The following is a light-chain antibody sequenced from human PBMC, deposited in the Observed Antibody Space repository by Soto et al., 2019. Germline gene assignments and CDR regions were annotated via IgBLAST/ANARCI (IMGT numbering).Light chain of an antibody. Sequence: QSARTQPASVSGPPGQSIAISCTGTNSDVGAYNYVSWYQQPPGKAPKLMIYDVSNRPSGVSDRFSGSKSGNTASLTISGLQTEDEADYYCKSYTTTSTYVFGTGTKVTVL. CDR1: NSDVGAYNY. J-gene: IGLJ1*01. V-gene: IGLV2-14*01. CDR3: KSYTTTSTYV. CDR2: DVS.